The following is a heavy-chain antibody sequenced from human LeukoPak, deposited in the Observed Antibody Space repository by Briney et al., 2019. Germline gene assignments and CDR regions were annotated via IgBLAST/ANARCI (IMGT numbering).Heavy chain of an antibody. CDR1: GFTFSSYS. CDR3: AREWLPAASLDV. CDR2: ISSSSSYI. D-gene: IGHD2-2*01. J-gene: IGHJ6*02. Sequence: PGGSLRLSCAASGFTFSSYSMNWVRQAPGKGLEWVSSISSSSSYIYYADSVKGRFTISRDNAKNSLYPQMNSLRAEDTAVYYCAREWLPAASLDVWGQGTTVTVSS. V-gene: IGHV3-21*01.